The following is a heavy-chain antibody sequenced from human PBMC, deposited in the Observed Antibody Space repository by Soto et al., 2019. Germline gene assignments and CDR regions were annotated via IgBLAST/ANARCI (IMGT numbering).Heavy chain of an antibody. CDR1: GGSISSSNW. J-gene: IGHJ4*02. Sequence: SETLSLTCAVSGGSISSSNWWSWVRQPPGKGLEWIGEIYHSGSTNYNPSLKSRVTISVDKSKNQFSLKLSSVTAADTAVYYCARDRAAVAGTEVGFDYWGQGTLVTVSS. D-gene: IGHD6-19*01. CDR3: ARDRAAVAGTEVGFDY. CDR2: IYHSGST. V-gene: IGHV4-4*02.